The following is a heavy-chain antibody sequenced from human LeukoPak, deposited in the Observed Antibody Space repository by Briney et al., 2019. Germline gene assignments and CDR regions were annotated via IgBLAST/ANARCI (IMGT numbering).Heavy chain of an antibody. CDR3: ARWSSSWYSFDY. CDR2: SSYSGST. CDR1: GGSISSYY. V-gene: IGHV4-59*01. Sequence: PSETLSLTCTVSGGSISSYYWSWIRQPPGKGLEWIGYSSYSGSTNYNPSLKSRVTISVDTSKNQLSLRLSSVTAADTAVYYCARWSSSWYSFDYWGQGTLVTVSS. J-gene: IGHJ4*02. D-gene: IGHD6-13*01.